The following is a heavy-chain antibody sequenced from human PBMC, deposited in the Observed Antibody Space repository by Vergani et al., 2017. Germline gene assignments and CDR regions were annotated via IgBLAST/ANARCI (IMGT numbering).Heavy chain of an antibody. V-gene: IGHV3-33*01. Sequence: QVQLVESGGGVVQPGRSLRLYCAASGFTFNQYGMHWVRQAPGKGLEWVAVTWYDGNNKQYADSVKGRFTISRDNSKSTMYLQMNSLRDEDTGVNYCARDLRLLYNRFDPWGQGTLVTVSS. CDR2: TWYDGNNK. CDR3: ARDLRLLYNRFDP. J-gene: IGHJ5*02. CDR1: GFTFNQYG. D-gene: IGHD1-14*01.